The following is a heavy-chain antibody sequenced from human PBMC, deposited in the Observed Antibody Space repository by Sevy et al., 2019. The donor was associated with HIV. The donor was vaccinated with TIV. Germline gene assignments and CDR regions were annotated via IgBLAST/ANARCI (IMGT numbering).Heavy chain of an antibody. V-gene: IGHV3-23*01. Sequence: GGSLRFSCAASGFTFSNYAMSWVRQAPGKGLEWVSSISRSGSSTDYADSVKGRFTISRDNSMNTLYLQMNSLRAEDTAVYYCAKVDVVVPVADYGLDVWGQGTTVTVSS. CDR1: GFTFSNYA. J-gene: IGHJ6*02. CDR3: AKVDVVVPVADYGLDV. D-gene: IGHD2-2*01. CDR2: ISRSGSST.